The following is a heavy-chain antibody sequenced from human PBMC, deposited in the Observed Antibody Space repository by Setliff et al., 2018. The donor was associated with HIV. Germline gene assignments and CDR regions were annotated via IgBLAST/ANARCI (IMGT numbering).Heavy chain of an antibody. CDR3: AKDRSGSYSFARD. D-gene: IGHD1-26*01. CDR2: IKPDGSNK. V-gene: IGHV3-7*01. J-gene: IGHJ4*02. CDR1: GFTFSYHA. Sequence: PGGSLRLSCAASGFTFSYHAMTWVRQAPGKGLEWVANIKPDGSNKYYADSVKGRFTISRDSAKNSLYLQMNSLRAEDTAVYYCAKDRSGSYSFARDWGQGTLVTVS.